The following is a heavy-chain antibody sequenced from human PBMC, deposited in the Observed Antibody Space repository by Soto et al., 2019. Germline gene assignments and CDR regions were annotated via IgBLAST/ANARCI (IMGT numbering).Heavy chain of an antibody. Sequence: GGSLRLSCAASGFTFSSYAMSWVRQAPGKGLEWVSAISGSGGSTYYADSVKGRFTISRDNSKNTLYLQMNSLRAEDTAVYYCAKEEGSTSYYYYYYGMDVWGQGTTVTVSS. V-gene: IGHV3-23*01. CDR3: AKEEGSTSYYYYYYGMDV. CDR2: ISGSGGST. J-gene: IGHJ6*02. CDR1: GFTFSSYA.